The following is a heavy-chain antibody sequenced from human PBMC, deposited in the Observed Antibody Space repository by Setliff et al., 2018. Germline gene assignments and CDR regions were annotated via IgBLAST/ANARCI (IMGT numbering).Heavy chain of an antibody. CDR2: VYYSGYT. J-gene: IGHJ1*01. CDR1: GGSVSSSSHY. D-gene: IGHD3-10*01. V-gene: IGHV4-39*07. Sequence: SETLSLTCTVSGGSVSSSSHYWGWIRQAPGKGMEWIGSVYYSGYTYYKPSLQSRVTMSVDTSKNQFSLKLTSLTAADTAVYYCARVDFTMIQGVIGHWGQGTLVTVSS. CDR3: ARVDFTMIQGVIGH.